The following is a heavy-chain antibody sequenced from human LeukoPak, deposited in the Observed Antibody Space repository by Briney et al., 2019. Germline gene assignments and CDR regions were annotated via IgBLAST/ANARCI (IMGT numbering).Heavy chain of an antibody. CDR3: ARAALSYYYDSSGYQP. CDR2: INSEGSST. V-gene: IGHV3-74*01. D-gene: IGHD3-22*01. Sequence: SGGSLRLSCAASGFTFSSDWRHWGRQAPGKGLVWVSRINSEGSSTSYADSVKGRFTISRDNAKNTLYLQMNSLRAEDTAVYYCARAALSYYYDSSGYQPWGQGALVTVSS. CDR1: GFTFSSDW. J-gene: IGHJ5*02.